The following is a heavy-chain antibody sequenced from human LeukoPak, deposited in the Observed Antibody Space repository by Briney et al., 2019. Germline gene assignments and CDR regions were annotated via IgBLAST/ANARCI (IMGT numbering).Heavy chain of an antibody. V-gene: IGHV3-74*01. D-gene: IGHD6-13*01. CDR3: ARDWANTPAAGTTAFDY. Sequence: GGSLRLSCAASGFTFSSYWMHWVRQAPGKGLVWVSRINSDGRTTTYADSVKGRFTISRGNSKNTLYLQVNSLRGEDTAVYYCARDWANTPAAGTTAFDYWGQGTLVTVSS. CDR2: INSDGRTT. J-gene: IGHJ4*02. CDR1: GFTFSSYW.